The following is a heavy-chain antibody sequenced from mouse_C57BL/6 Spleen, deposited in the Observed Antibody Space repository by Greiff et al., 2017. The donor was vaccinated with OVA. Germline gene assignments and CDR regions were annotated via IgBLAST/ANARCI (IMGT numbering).Heavy chain of an antibody. CDR3: ARFITTVVAFDY. V-gene: IGHV5-4*01. CDR1: GFTFSSYA. Sequence: EVHLVESGGGLVKPGGSLKLSCAASGFTFSSYAMSWVRQTPEKRLEWVATISDGGSYTYYPDNVKGRFTISRDNAKNNLYLQMSHLKSEDTAMYYCARFITTVVAFDYWGQGTTLTVSS. J-gene: IGHJ2*01. D-gene: IGHD1-1*01. CDR2: ISDGGSYT.